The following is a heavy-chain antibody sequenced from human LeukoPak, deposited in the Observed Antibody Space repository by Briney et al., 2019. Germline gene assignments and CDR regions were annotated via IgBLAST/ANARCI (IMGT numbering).Heavy chain of an antibody. V-gene: IGHV3-7*01. J-gene: IGHJ4*02. CDR2: IKQDGSEK. CDR3: AKDRGIAVAGENFDY. D-gene: IGHD6-19*01. Sequence: PGGSLRLSCAASGFTFSSYWMSWVRQAPGKGLEWVANIKQDGSEKYYVDSVKGRFTISRDSAKNSLYLQMNSLRAEDTAVYYCAKDRGIAVAGENFDYWGQGTLVTVSS. CDR1: GFTFSSYW.